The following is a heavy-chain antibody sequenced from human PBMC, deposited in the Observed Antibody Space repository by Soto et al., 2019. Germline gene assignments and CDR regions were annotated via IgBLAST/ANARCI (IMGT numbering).Heavy chain of an antibody. CDR1: GGSISSSSYY. Sequence: PSETLSLTCTVSGGSISSSSYYWGWIRQPPGKGLEWIGSIYYSGSTYYNPSLKSRVTISVDTSKNQFSLKLSSVTAADTAVYYCARHAVHSSGLTDDWGQGTRVTVAS. J-gene: IGHJ4*02. D-gene: IGHD6-19*01. CDR2: IYYSGST. CDR3: ARHAVHSSGLTDD. V-gene: IGHV4-39*01.